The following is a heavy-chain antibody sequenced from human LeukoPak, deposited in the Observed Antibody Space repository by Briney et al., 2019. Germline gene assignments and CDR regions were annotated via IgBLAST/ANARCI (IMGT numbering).Heavy chain of an antibody. CDR3: ARDFEAVAGTGYFDY. D-gene: IGHD6-19*01. CDR2: INPSGSST. J-gene: IGHJ4*02. V-gene: IGHV1-46*01. CDR1: GYSFTSHY. Sequence: ASVKVSCKASGYSFTSHYMHWVRQAPGQGLEWLGLINPSGSSTLYAQKFQGRVTMTRDTSTSTVYMELSSLRSEDTAVYYCARDFEAVAGTGYFDYWGQGTLVTVSS.